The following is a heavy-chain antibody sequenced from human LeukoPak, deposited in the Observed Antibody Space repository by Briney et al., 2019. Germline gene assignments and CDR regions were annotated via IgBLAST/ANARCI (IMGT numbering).Heavy chain of an antibody. D-gene: IGHD6-13*01. J-gene: IGHJ4*02. Sequence: SETLSLTCAVYSGSFSGYYWSWIRQPPGKGLEWIGEINHSGSTNYNPSLKSRVTISVDTSKNQFSLKLSSVTAADTAVYYCARGRGSSSWYGAYYFDYWGQGTLVTVSS. CDR3: ARGRGSSSWYGAYYFDY. CDR1: SGSFSGYY. V-gene: IGHV4-34*01. CDR2: INHSGST.